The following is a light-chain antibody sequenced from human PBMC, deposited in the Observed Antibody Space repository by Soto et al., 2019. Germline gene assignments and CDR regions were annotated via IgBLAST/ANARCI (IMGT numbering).Light chain of an antibody. Sequence: DIQMTQSPSSLSASVGDRVTITCRASQRVSSYLDWYQHKPGKAPKLLIYAASNLQSGVPSRFSGSGSGTDFTLTISSLQPEDFATYYCQQSYSTPLTFGGGTKVDTK. V-gene: IGKV1-39*01. J-gene: IGKJ4*01. CDR2: AAS. CDR1: QRVSSY. CDR3: QQSYSTPLT.